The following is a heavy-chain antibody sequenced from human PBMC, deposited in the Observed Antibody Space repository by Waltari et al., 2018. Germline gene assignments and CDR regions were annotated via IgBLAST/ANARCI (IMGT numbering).Heavy chain of an antibody. D-gene: IGHD3-10*01. CDR1: GGSVSSPAYY. J-gene: IGHJ4*02. V-gene: IGHV4-39*07. CDR2: IYYSGST. Sequence: QLQLQESGPALVRPSETLSLSCTVSGGSVSSPAYYLSWVRQSPGKGRGWIETIYYSGSTSYNPSLKSRVTISIDTSKNQLSLELTSVTAADTAIYYCASHLWYRDLSRVAFDFWGQGTLVAVSS. CDR3: ASHLWYRDLSRVAFDF.